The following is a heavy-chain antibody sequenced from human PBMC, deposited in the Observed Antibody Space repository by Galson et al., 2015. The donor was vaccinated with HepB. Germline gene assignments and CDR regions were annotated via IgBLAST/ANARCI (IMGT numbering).Heavy chain of an antibody. Sequence: SLRLSCAASGFTFSSYAMSWVRQAPGKGLEWVSAISGSGGSTYYADSVKGRFTISRDNSKNTLYLQMNSLRAEDTAVYYCAKARLGYCSGGSCLPTNYWGQGTLVTVSS. CDR1: GFTFSSYA. CDR2: ISGSGGST. J-gene: IGHJ4*02. CDR3: AKARLGYCSGGSCLPTNY. V-gene: IGHV3-23*01. D-gene: IGHD2-15*01.